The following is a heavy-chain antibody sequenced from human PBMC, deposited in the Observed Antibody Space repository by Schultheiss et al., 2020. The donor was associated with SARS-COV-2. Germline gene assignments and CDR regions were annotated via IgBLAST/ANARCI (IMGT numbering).Heavy chain of an antibody. D-gene: IGHD2-8*01. CDR2: INPNSGGT. CDR3: ARIVYGNEGFDL. V-gene: IGHV1-2*02. J-gene: IGHJ5*01. Sequence: ASVKVSCKASGYTFTGYYLYWVRQAPGQGLEWMGWINPNSGGTNYAQKFQDRVTMTRDTSTGTADIELRSLRPDDTAVYYCARIVYGNEGFDLWGQGTMVTVSS. CDR1: GYTFTGYY.